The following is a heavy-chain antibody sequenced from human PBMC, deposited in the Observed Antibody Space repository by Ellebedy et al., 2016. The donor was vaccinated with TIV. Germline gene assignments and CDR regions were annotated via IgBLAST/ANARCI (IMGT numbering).Heavy chain of an antibody. V-gene: IGHV3-48*02. CDR2: ISASGNTI. CDR3: ARDDSHNCSGGSCYSGYNWFDP. CDR1: GFTLSRYS. D-gene: IGHD2-15*01. J-gene: IGHJ5*02. Sequence: PGGSLRLSCAASGFTLSRYSMNWVRQAPGKGLEWISYISASGNTIYYADSVEGRFTSSRDNAKNSLYLQMDSVRDEDTAVYYCARDDSHNCSGGSCYSGYNWFDPWGQGTLVTVSS.